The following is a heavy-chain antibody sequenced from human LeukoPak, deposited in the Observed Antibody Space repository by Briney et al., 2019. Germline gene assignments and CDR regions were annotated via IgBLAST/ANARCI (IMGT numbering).Heavy chain of an antibody. J-gene: IGHJ4*02. V-gene: IGHV3-23*01. CDR1: GFTFTGSA. CDR3: AKGPRLNSGYHPDC. D-gene: IGHD3-22*01. Sequence: GGSLRLYCAASGFTFTGSAMTWVRQSPGKGLEWVSTITGSDDATYYADSVKGRFTISRDFSKNTVHLLMHSLRVEDTAIYYCAKGPRLNSGYHPDCWGQGTLVTVSS. CDR2: ITGSDDAT.